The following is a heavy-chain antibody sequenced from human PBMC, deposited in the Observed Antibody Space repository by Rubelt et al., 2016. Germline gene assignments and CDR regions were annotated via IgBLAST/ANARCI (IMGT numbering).Heavy chain of an antibody. J-gene: IGHJ4*02. CDR1: GGSFSSYY. CDR3: AGGYGFVPFES. V-gene: IGHV4-34*01. D-gene: IGHD3-10*01. CDR2: IRRSGSS. Sequence: QVQLHQWGAGLLKPSATLSLTCAVYGGSFSSYYWSWIRQPPGQGLEGIAEIRRSGSSNYNPSLESRVTISIDTSKNQFSRRLSAVTAAYTAVYYCAGGYGFVPFESWGKGTPVTVSS.